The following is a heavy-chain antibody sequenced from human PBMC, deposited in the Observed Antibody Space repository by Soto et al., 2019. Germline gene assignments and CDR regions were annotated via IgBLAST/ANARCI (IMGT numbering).Heavy chain of an antibody. CDR3: AKDAPSSGGNAFDI. D-gene: IGHD6-6*01. Sequence: GGSLRLSCAASGFTFDYYAMRWVRQAPGKGLEWVSGISWNSGSIGYADSVKGRFTISRDNAKDSLYLQMNSLRAEDTALYYCAKDAPSSGGNAFDIWGQGTMVTVSS. CDR2: ISWNSGSI. V-gene: IGHV3-9*01. CDR1: GFTFDYYA. J-gene: IGHJ3*02.